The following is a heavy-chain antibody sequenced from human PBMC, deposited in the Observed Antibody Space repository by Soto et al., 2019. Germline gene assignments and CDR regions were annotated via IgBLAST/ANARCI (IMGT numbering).Heavy chain of an antibody. Sequence: AGGSLRLSCAASGFDFSSHDMNWVRQAPGKGLEWVAYINRRGITHYADSVEGRFTISRDNAQNSLFLQMLSLRDEDTAVYYCARDAAESYSYYIDSWGQAALVTVS. J-gene: IGHJ4*02. CDR3: ARDAAESYSYYIDS. V-gene: IGHV3-48*02. CDR2: INRRGIT. CDR1: GFDFSSHD. D-gene: IGHD3-16*01.